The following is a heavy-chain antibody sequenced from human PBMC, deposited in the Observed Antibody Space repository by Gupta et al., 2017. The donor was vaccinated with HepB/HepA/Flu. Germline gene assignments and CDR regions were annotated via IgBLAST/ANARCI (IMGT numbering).Heavy chain of an antibody. CDR2: MNPNSGNT. CDR1: GYTFTSYD. D-gene: IGHD2-2*02. CDR3: ARAESRGYCSSTSCYTGWFDP. V-gene: IGHV1-8*03. J-gene: IGHJ5*02. Sequence: QVQLVQSGAEVKKPGASVKVSCKASGYTFTSYDINWVRQATGQGLEWMGWMNPNSGNTGYAQKFQGRVTITRNTSISTAYMELSSLRSEDTAVYYCARAESRGYCSSTSCYTGWFDPWGQGTLVTVSS.